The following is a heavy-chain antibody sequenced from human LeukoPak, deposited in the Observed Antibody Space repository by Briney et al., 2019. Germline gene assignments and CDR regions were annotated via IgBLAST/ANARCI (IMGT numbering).Heavy chain of an antibody. D-gene: IGHD4-23*01. V-gene: IGHV3-23*01. CDR2: IGYTGDST. CDR3: AGSPTVDAAFDI. CDR1: GFTFSRYA. Sequence: GGPPRLSCAASGFTFSRYAMNGVFEAPGKGVNWVSGIGYTGDSTFYADSVKGRFTVSRDSSKNTLFLHIHSLRAEDTAVYYCAGSPTVDAAFDIWGQGTMVTVSS. J-gene: IGHJ3*02.